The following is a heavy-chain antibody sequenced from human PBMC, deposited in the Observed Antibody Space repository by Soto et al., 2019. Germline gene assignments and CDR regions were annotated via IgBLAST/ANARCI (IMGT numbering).Heavy chain of an antibody. CDR1: GFSLSTSGVG. J-gene: IGHJ4*02. CDR3: AHRPAITFGGVIVDLYYFEY. D-gene: IGHD3-16*02. V-gene: IGHV2-5*02. Sequence: SGPTLVNPTQTLTLTCTFSGFSLSTSGVGVGWIRQPPGKALEWLALIYWDDDKRYSPSLKSRLTITKDTSKNQVVLTMTNMDPVDTATYYCAHRPAITFGGVIVDLYYFEYWGQGTLVTVSS. CDR2: IYWDDDK.